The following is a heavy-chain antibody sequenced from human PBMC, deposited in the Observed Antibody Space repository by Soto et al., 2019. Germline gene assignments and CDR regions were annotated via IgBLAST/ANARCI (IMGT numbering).Heavy chain of an antibody. CDR1: GGSISSGDYY. Sequence: PSETLSLTCTVSGGSISSGDYYWSWIRQPPGKGLEWIGYIYYSGNTNYNPSLKSRVTISVDTSKNQFSLKLSSVTAADTAVYYCARLGGSYAVPHFDYWGQGTLVTVSS. J-gene: IGHJ4*02. CDR2: IYYSGNT. CDR3: ARLGGSYAVPHFDY. D-gene: IGHD1-26*01. V-gene: IGHV4-61*08.